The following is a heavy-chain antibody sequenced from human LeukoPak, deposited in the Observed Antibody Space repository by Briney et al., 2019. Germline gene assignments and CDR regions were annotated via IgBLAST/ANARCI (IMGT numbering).Heavy chain of an antibody. CDR2: INHSGST. CDR1: GGSFSGYY. CDR3: ARDRDDSSGYYPSHLDY. D-gene: IGHD3-22*01. V-gene: IGHV4-34*01. Sequence: SETLSLTCAVYGGSFSGYYWSWIRQPPGKGLEWIGEINHSGSTNYNPSLKSRVTISVDTSKNQFSLKLSSVTAADTAVYYCARDRDDSSGYYPSHLDYWGQGTLVTVSS. J-gene: IGHJ4*02.